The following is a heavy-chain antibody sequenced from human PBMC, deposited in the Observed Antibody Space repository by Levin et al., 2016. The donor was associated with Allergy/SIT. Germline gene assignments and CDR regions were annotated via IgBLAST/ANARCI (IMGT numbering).Heavy chain of an antibody. D-gene: IGHD1-14*01. CDR1: GFTLSDYA. J-gene: IGHJ6*03. CDR3: ARVTDYYYHMDV. V-gene: IGHV3-33*01. Sequence: GESLKISCAASGFTLSDYAMHWVRQAPGKGLEWVAVIWYDGSNEYYADSVKGRFTISRDNSKNTLYLQINGLRAEDTAVYYCARVTDYYYHMDVWGKGTTVTVSS. CDR2: IWYDGSNE.